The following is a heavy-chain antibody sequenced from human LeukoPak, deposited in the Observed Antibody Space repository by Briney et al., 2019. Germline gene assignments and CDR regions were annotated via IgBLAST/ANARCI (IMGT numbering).Heavy chain of an antibody. J-gene: IGHJ6*03. V-gene: IGHV1-2*02. CDR1: GYTFTGYY. Sequence: ASVKVSCKASGYTFTGYYMHWVRQAPGQGLEWMGWINPNSGGTNYAQKLQGRVTMTRDTSISTAYMELSRLRSDDTAVYYCARGSYSSSWYFGYVYYYYMDVWGKGTTVTVSS. CDR2: INPNSGGT. D-gene: IGHD6-13*01. CDR3: ARGSYSSSWYFGYVYYYYMDV.